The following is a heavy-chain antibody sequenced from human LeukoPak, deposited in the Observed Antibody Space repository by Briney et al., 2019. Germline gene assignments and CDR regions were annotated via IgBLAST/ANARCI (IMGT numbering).Heavy chain of an antibody. Sequence: ASVKVSCKASGYTFTSYYMHWVRQAPGQGLGWMGIINPSGGSTSYAQKLQGRVTMTTDTSTSTAYMELRSLRSDDTAVYYCARTSHYVDIAATIPYGIYYFDYWGQGTLVTVSS. V-gene: IGHV1-46*01. D-gene: IGHD5-12*01. CDR3: ARTSHYVDIAATIPYGIYYFDY. CDR2: INPSGGST. CDR1: GYTFTSYY. J-gene: IGHJ4*02.